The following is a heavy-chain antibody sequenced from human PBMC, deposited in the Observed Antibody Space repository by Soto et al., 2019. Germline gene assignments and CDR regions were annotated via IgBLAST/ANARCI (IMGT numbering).Heavy chain of an antibody. J-gene: IGHJ4*02. V-gene: IGHV4-4*02. Sequence: SETLSLTCAVSGGSINSNNWWSWVRQPPGKGLEWIGEVYHSGSTNYNPSLKSRVTISIDTSKKQFSLKLSSATAADTAVYYCATTSITVYGVGNFDYWGQGTLVTVSS. D-gene: IGHD3-3*01. CDR2: VYHSGST. CDR3: ATTSITVYGVGNFDY. CDR1: GGSINSNNW.